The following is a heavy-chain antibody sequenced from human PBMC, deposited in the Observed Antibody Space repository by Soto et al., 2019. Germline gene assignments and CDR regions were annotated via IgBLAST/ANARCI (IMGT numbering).Heavy chain of an antibody. CDR3: ARGITLPTPLDY. V-gene: IGHV1-46*01. J-gene: IGHJ4*02. CDR2: INPSGGYT. Sequence: ASVKVSCKASGYTFSSYYINWVRQAPGQGIEWLGIINPSGGYTKYAQRFLGRVTMTSDTSASTVHMELGSLRSEDTAVYYCARGITLPTPLDYWGQGILVTVSS. CDR1: GYTFSSYY. D-gene: IGHD1-20*01.